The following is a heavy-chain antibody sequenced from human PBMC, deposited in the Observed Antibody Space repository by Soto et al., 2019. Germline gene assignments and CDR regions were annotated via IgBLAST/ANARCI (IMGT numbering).Heavy chain of an antibody. D-gene: IGHD2-21*02. CDR1: GGSISSYY. J-gene: IGHJ5*02. CDR3: ARDLMSYCGGDCHSEWFAL. Sequence: PSETLSLTCTVSGGSISSYYWSWIRQPPGKGLEWIGYIYYNGSTNYNPSLKSRVTISVDTSKNQFSLKLSSVTAADTAVYYCARDLMSYCGGDCHSEWFALWGQGTLVTVSS. V-gene: IGHV4-59*01. CDR2: IYYNGST.